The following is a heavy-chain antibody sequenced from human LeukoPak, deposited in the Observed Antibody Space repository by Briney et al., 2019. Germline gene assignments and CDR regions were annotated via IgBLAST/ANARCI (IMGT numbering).Heavy chain of an antibody. J-gene: IGHJ4*02. CDR3: ARHITGTTLDY. V-gene: IGHV4-31*03. D-gene: IGHD1-7*01. CDR1: GGSISSGGYS. CDR2: ISYSGST. Sequence: SQTLSLTCTVSGGSISSGGYSWSWIRQPPGKGLEWIGYISYSGSTYYNPSLKSRVTISVDTSKNQFSLQLSSVTAADTAVYYCARHITGTTLDYWGQGTLVTVSS.